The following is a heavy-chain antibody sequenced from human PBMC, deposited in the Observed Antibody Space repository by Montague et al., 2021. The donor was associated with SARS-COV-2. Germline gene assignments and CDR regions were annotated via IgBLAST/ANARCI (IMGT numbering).Heavy chain of an antibody. CDR2: IYSGGST. Sequence: SLRLSCAAPGFTVSSNYMSWVRQAPGKGLEWVSVIYSGGSTYYADSVKGRFTISRDNSKNTLYLQMNSLRAEDTAVYYCARGWYYDFWSGYRPFDYWGQGTLVTVSS. CDR3: ARGWYYDFWSGYRPFDY. J-gene: IGHJ4*02. V-gene: IGHV3-66*01. D-gene: IGHD3-3*01. CDR1: GFTVSSNY.